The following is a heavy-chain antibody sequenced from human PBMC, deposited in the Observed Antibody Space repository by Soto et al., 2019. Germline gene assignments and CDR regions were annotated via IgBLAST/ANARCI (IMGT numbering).Heavy chain of an antibody. CDR1: GFAFSTYG. V-gene: IGHV3-33*01. CDR3: ARASGPFDY. J-gene: IGHJ4*02. D-gene: IGHD5-12*01. CDR2: IWYDGSIK. Sequence: QAQLVESGGGVVQPGRSLRLSCVASGFAFSTYGIHWVRQAPGKGLEWVAVIWYDGSIKYYADSVKGRFTISRDNSKNTLYLQMNSLRADDTAVYYCARASGPFDYWGQGTQVTVSS.